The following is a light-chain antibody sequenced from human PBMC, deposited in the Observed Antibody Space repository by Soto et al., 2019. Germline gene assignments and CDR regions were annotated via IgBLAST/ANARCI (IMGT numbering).Light chain of an antibody. V-gene: IGKV1-39*01. Sequence: DIQMTQSPSSLSASVGDRVTITCRASQTISNYLNWYQQKPGKAPKLLIYAASSLQSGVPSRFSGSESGTDFPLTISRLQPEDFATYYCQQSYSTPYTFGQGTKLEIK. CDR1: QTISNY. CDR3: QQSYSTPYT. J-gene: IGKJ2*01. CDR2: AAS.